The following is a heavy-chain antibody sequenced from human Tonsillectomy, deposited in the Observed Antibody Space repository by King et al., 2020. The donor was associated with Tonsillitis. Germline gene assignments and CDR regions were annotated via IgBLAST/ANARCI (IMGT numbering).Heavy chain of an antibody. Sequence: ITLKESGPTLVKPTQTLTLTCTFSGFSLSTSGVGVGWIRQPPGKALEWLALIYWDDDKRYSPSLKSRLTITKDTSKNQVVLTMTNMDPVDTATYYCAHISRGDFWNIHYYGMDVWGQGTTVTVSS. CDR2: IYWDDDK. CDR3: AHISRGDFWNIHYYGMDV. CDR1: GFSLSTSGVG. V-gene: IGHV2-5*02. J-gene: IGHJ6*02. D-gene: IGHD3-3*01.